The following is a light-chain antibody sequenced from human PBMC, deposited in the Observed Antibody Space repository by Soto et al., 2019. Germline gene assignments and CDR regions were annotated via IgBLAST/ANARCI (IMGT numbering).Light chain of an antibody. Sequence: QSALTQPPSASGSPGQSVTISCTGTSSDVGGYNFVSWYQQHPGNAPKLMIFEVDKRPSGVPDRFSGSRSGNTASLTVSGLQAEDEADYYCSSYAGSNNLLFGGGTKVTVL. J-gene: IGLJ3*02. CDR3: SSYAGSNNLL. CDR1: SSDVGGYNF. CDR2: EVD. V-gene: IGLV2-8*01.